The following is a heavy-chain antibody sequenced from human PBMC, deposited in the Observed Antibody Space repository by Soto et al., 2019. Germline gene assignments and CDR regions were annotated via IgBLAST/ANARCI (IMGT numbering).Heavy chain of an antibody. CDR3: ARDPQQRLADSYYYGMDV. CDR1: GFTFSSYG. Sequence: LRLSCAASGFTFSSYGMNWVRQAPGKGLELVSSISGLSSYIYYADSVKGRFTVSRDNAKNSLYVQMNSLRAEDTAVYYCARDPQQRLADSYYYGMDVWGQGTTVTVSS. CDR2: ISGLSSYI. D-gene: IGHD1-1*01. V-gene: IGHV3-21*06. J-gene: IGHJ6*02.